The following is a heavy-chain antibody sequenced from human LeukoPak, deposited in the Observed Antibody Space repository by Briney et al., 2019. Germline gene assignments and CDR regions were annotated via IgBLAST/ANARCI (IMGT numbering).Heavy chain of an antibody. V-gene: IGHV3-21*01. D-gene: IGHD3-10*01. CDR3: ARVWFGDQFDP. Sequence: PGGSLRLSCAASGFTFSSYSMNWVRQAPGKGLEWVSSISSSSTYIYYADSVKGRFTISRDNAKNSLYLQMNSLRAEDTAVYYCARVWFGDQFDPWGQGTLVTVSS. CDR2: ISSSSTYI. J-gene: IGHJ5*02. CDR1: GFTFSSYS.